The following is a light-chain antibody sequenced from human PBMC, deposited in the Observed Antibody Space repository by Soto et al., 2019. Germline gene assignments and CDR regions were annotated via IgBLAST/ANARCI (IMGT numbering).Light chain of an antibody. CDR3: QKYNSYPWT. Sequence: DIQMTQSPSTLSASVGDRVTITCRASQSISTLLAWYQQKPGKAPKLLIYKASSLEGGVPSRFSGSGSGTEFTLNIRTLQPYDFANSSCQKYNSYPWTLGHGTKVE. CDR1: QSISTL. J-gene: IGKJ1*01. V-gene: IGKV1-5*03. CDR2: KAS.